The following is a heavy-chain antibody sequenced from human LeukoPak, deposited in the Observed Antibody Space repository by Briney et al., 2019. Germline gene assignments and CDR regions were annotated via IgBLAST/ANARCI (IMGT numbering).Heavy chain of an antibody. J-gene: IGHJ6*03. Sequence: GGSLRLSCAASGFTFSSYSMNWVRQAPGKGLEWVSSISSSSSYIYYADSVKGRFTISRDNAKNSLYLQMNSLRAEDTAVYYCARERVVVPAAPYYYYYMDVWGKGTTVTVSS. D-gene: IGHD2-2*01. CDR3: ARERVVVPAAPYYYYYMDV. CDR2: ISSSSSYI. CDR1: GFTFSSYS. V-gene: IGHV3-21*01.